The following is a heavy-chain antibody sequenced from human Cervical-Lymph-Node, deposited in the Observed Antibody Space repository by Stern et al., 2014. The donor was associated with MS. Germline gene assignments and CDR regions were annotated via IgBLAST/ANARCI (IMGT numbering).Heavy chain of an antibody. J-gene: IGHJ4*01. Sequence: EVHLVESGAEVKKPGESLKISCKAYGYSFTSHWIGWVRQMPGKGLEWIGIIYPGDSDTRFSPSFQGQVTISADKSINTAYLQWSSLKASDSAMYYCARVIGQQLTPLDYWGHGTLVTVSS. V-gene: IGHV5-51*03. CDR1: GYSFTSHW. D-gene: IGHD6-13*01. CDR3: ARVIGQQLTPLDY. CDR2: IYPGDSDT.